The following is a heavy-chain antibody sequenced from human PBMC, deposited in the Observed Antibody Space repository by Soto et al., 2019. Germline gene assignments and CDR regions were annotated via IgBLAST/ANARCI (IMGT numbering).Heavy chain of an antibody. J-gene: IGHJ5*02. CDR2: ISAYNGNT. V-gene: IGHV1-18*01. CDR3: ARDVAAAGGGGWFDP. CDR1: GYTFTSYG. Sequence: ASVKVSCKASGYTFTSYGISWVRQAPGQGLEWMGWISAYNGNTNYAQKLQGRVTMTTDTSTSTAYMELRSLRSDVTAVYFCARDVAAAGGGGWFDPWGQGTLVTVSS. D-gene: IGHD6-13*01.